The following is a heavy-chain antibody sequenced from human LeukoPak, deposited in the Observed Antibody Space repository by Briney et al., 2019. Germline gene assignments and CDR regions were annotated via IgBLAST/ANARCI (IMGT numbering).Heavy chain of an antibody. V-gene: IGHV3-23*01. Sequence: GGSLRLSCAASGVTFSTYGMSWVRQAPGKGLEWVSAISGSGGSTYYADSVKGRLTISRDISKNTLYLQMNSLRAEDTAVYYCAKERPTRRYCSGGSRYSRYFDYWGQGTLVTVSS. D-gene: IGHD2-15*01. J-gene: IGHJ4*02. CDR3: AKERPTRRYCSGGSRYSRYFDY. CDR1: GVTFSTYG. CDR2: ISGSGGST.